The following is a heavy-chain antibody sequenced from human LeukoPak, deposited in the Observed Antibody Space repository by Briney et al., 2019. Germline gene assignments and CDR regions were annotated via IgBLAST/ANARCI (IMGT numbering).Heavy chain of an antibody. D-gene: IGHD6-19*01. CDR3: AKRVSGWYQIDY. CDR1: GFTFSSYA. CDR2: ITGPGGGT. Sequence: GGSLRLSCAASGFTFSSYAMSWVRQAPGKGLEWVSAITGPGGGTYYADSVKGRFTISRDNSKNTLYLQMNSLRAEDTAVYYCAKRVSGWYQIDYWGQGTLVTVSS. J-gene: IGHJ4*02. V-gene: IGHV3-23*01.